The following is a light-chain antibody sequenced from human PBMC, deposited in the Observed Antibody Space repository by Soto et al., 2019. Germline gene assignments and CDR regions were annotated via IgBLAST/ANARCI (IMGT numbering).Light chain of an antibody. CDR3: QHYGTSIT. CDR2: GAS. Sequence: ERVMTQSPATLSVSPGERATLSCRASQSVGSNLAWYQQKPGQAPRLLIFGASSRATGVPARFSGSGSGTEFTLTINSLQSEDFAVYYCQHYGTSITFGRGTRLEIK. J-gene: IGKJ5*01. CDR1: QSVGSN. V-gene: IGKV3-15*01.